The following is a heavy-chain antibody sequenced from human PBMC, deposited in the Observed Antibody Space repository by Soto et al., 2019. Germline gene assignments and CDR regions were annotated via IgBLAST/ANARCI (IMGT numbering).Heavy chain of an antibody. Sequence: PGGALRLSCVGSGFTFSTYSINWVRHAPGKGLEWVSSISSRSDIYYADSVKGRFTISRDNAKNSVSLQMNSLRAEDTAVYYCAREYTAWPLAYGLGVWGQGTTVTVSS. CDR1: GFTFSTYS. CDR3: AREYTAWPLAYGLGV. J-gene: IGHJ6*02. D-gene: IGHD2-2*02. V-gene: IGHV3-21*01. CDR2: ISSRSDI.